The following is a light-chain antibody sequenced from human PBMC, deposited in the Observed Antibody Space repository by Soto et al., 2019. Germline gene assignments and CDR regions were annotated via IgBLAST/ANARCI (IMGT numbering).Light chain of an antibody. Sequence: QSALTQPASVSGSPGQSITISCTGTSRDVGGYNYVSWYQQHPGKAPKLMIYDVSDRPSGVSNRFSASKSGNTASLTISGLQAEDEAVYYCCSYTSSSTPWVFGTGTKVTVL. CDR3: CSYTSSSTPWV. J-gene: IGLJ1*01. CDR1: SRDVGGYNY. CDR2: DVS. V-gene: IGLV2-14*03.